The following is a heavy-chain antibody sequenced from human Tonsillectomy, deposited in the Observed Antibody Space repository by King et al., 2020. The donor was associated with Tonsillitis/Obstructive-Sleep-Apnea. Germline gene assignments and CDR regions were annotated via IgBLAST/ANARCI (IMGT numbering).Heavy chain of an antibody. Sequence: VQLQESGPGLVKPSETLSLTCTVSGGSISSYYWSWIRQPPGKGLDWIGYIYYSGSTNYNPSLKSRVTIPVDTSKNQFSLKLSSVTAADTAVYYCARDMVLEAGGDAFDIWGQGTMVTVSS. V-gene: IGHV4-59*01. CDR1: GGSISSYY. CDR3: ARDMVLEAGGDAFDI. D-gene: IGHD2-8*01. CDR2: IYYSGST. J-gene: IGHJ3*02.